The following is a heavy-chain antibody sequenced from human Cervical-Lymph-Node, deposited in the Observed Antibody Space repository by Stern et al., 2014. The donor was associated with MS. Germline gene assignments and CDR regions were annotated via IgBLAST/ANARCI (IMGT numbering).Heavy chain of an antibody. J-gene: IGHJ4*02. Sequence: DQLVQSGPEVKRPGESLKISCQASGYTFTSYWIGWVRQMPGKGLEWIAILFPGGSDIRYSPSFQGQVPISADKSSSTAYLQWNNLKASDTAIYYCARQRYFDYWGQGTLVTVSS. CDR1: GYTFTSYW. V-gene: IGHV5-51*01. CDR2: LFPGGSDI. CDR3: ARQRYFDY.